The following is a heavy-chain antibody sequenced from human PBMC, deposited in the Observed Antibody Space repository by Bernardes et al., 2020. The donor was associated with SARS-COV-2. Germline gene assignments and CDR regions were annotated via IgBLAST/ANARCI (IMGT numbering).Heavy chain of an antibody. Sequence: GSLRLSCAASGFTFSSYAMSWVRQAPGKGLEWVSAISGSGGSTYYADSVKGRFTISRDNSKNTLYLQMNSLRAEDTAVYYCAKDRDIVVVPAAHDAFDIWGQGTMVTVSS. D-gene: IGHD2-2*01. CDR1: GFTFSSYA. J-gene: IGHJ3*02. V-gene: IGHV3-23*01. CDR3: AKDRDIVVVPAAHDAFDI. CDR2: ISGSGGST.